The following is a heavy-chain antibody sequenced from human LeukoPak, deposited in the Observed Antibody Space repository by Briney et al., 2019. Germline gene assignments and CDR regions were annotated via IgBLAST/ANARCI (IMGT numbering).Heavy chain of an antibody. CDR3: ARVTTGTTSDWFDP. J-gene: IGHJ5*02. V-gene: IGHV1-69*04. CDR2: IIPILGIA. Sequence: SVKVSCKASGGTFSSYAISWVRQAPGQGLEWMGRIIPILGIANYAQKFQGRVTITADKSTSTAYMALSSLRSEDTAVYSCARVTTGTTSDWFDPWGQGTLVTVSS. CDR1: GGTFSSYA. D-gene: IGHD1-1*01.